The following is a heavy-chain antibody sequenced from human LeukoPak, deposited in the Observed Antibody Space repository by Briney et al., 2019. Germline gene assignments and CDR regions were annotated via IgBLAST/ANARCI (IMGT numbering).Heavy chain of an antibody. D-gene: IGHD3-22*01. CDR2: ISAYNGNT. CDR3: AAEPRPYYYDSQSLDY. V-gene: IGHV1-18*01. Sequence: ASVKVSCKASGYTFTSYGISWVRQAPGQGLEWMGWISAYNGNTNYAQKFQERVTITRDMSTSTAYMELSSLRSEDTAVYYCAAEPRPYYYDSQSLDYWGQGTLVTVSS. CDR1: GYTFTSYG. J-gene: IGHJ4*02.